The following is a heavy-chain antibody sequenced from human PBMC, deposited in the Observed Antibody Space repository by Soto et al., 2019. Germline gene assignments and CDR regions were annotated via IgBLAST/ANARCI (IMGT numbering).Heavy chain of an antibody. CDR2: ISESGGTT. Sequence: GGSLRLSCAASGFVFSNYGMRWVRQAPGKGLEWVSAISESGGTTYYADSVKGRFASSRDNSKNTLYLQMNSLRAEDTAVYYCAKVLYNSHRYYYGMDVWGHGTTVTVSS. D-gene: IGHD1-20*01. CDR3: AKVLYNSHRYYYGMDV. J-gene: IGHJ6*02. V-gene: IGHV3-23*01. CDR1: GFVFSNYG.